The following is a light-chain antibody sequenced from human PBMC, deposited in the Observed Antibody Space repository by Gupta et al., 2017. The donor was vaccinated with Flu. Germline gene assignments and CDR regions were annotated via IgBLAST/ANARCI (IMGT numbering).Light chain of an antibody. Sequence: SVLTQPPSASGTPGPRVNISCLGSSANIGSNTVNWYQQLPGTAPKLLIYSNNQRPSGGPDRFSGSKSGTSASLAISGLQSEDEADYYCAAWDDSLNGVFGGGTKLTVL. CDR3: AAWDDSLNGV. CDR2: SNN. CDR1: SANIGSNT. V-gene: IGLV1-44*01. J-gene: IGLJ3*02.